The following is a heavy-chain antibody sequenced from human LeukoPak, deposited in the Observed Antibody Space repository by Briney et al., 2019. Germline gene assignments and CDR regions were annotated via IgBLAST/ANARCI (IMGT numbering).Heavy chain of an antibody. D-gene: IGHD6-13*01. CDR2: ICSSGSTI. CDR3: AREGGSSSWRDY. Sequence: PVGSLGLSCAASGFTFSDYYMSWIRQGPGRGLEWVSYICSSGSTIYYAESVKGRFTISRDNAKNCLYLQLNILRAADTAFYYYAREGGSSSWRDYWGQGTLVTVSS. J-gene: IGHJ4*02. CDR1: GFTFSDYY. V-gene: IGHV3-11*01.